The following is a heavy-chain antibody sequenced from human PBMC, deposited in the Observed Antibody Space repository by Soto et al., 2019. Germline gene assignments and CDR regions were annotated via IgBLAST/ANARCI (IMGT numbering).Heavy chain of an antibody. CDR2: IYHTGRS. V-gene: IGHV4-59*01. J-gene: IGHJ3*02. Sequence: KPSETLSLTCSVSGGSLSGFPWIWIRQPPGKGLEWVGYIYHTGRSNYNPSLKSRLTISLDMSRNQFSLQLTSVTAADTALYYCARVYYYDSSGYFRPADAFDIWGQGTRVTVSS. CDR3: ARVYYYDSSGYFRPADAFDI. CDR1: GGSLSGFP. D-gene: IGHD3-22*01.